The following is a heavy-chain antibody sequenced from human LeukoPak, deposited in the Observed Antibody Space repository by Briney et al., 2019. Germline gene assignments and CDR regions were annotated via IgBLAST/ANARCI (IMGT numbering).Heavy chain of an antibody. J-gene: IGHJ6*03. V-gene: IGHV3-30*02. CDR2: IRSDGSNK. CDR1: GFSFSSYG. D-gene: IGHD5-24*01. CDR3: ASHDGYNVGGYYYYMDV. Sequence: PGGSLRLSCAGSGFSFSSYGMHWVRQAPGKGLEWMAFIRSDGSNKYYADSVKGRFTISRDNSKNTLYLQINSLRAEDTAVYYCASHDGYNVGGYYYYMDVWGKGTTVTISS.